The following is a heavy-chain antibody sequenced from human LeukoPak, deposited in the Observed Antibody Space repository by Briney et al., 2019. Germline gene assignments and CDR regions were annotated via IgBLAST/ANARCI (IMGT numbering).Heavy chain of an antibody. CDR2: IYYSGST. CDR3: VRSLIAAAVSFDY. CDR1: GGSISSYY. Sequence: PSETLSLTCTVSGGSISSYYWSWIRQPPGKGLEWIGYIYYSGSTNYNPSLKSRVTISVDTSKNQFSLKLSSVTAADTAVYYCVRSLIAAAVSFDYWGQGTLVTVSS. J-gene: IGHJ4*02. V-gene: IGHV4-59*08. D-gene: IGHD6-13*01.